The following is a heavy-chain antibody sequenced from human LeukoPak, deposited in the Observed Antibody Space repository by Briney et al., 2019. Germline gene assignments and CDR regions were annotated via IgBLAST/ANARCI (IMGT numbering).Heavy chain of an antibody. J-gene: IGHJ4*02. Sequence: SETLSLTCTVSGGSISSYYWSWIRQPPGKGLEWIGYIYYSGSTNYNPSLKSRVTISVDTSKNQFSLKLSSVTAADTAVYYCAKEGGIAVAGLFSYWGQGTLVTVSS. CDR3: AKEGGIAVAGLFSY. V-gene: IGHV4-59*12. D-gene: IGHD6-19*01. CDR1: GGSISSYY. CDR2: IYYSGST.